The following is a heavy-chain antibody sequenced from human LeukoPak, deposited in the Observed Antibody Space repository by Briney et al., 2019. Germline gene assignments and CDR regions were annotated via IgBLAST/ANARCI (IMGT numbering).Heavy chain of an antibody. V-gene: IGHV5-51*01. CDR1: GYSFTSYW. Sequence: GESLKISCKGSGYSFTSYWIGWVRQMPGKGLEWMGIIYPGDSDTRYSPSFQGQVTISADKSISTAYLQWSSLKASDTAMYYCARHVSYCGGDCSKNPMFDYWGQGTLVTVSS. CDR2: IYPGDSDT. D-gene: IGHD2-21*02. CDR3: ARHVSYCGGDCSKNPMFDY. J-gene: IGHJ4*02.